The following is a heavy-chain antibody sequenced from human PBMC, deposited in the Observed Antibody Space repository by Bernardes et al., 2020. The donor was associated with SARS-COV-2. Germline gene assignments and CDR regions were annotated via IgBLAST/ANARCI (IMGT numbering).Heavy chain of an antibody. V-gene: IGHV4-34*01. CDR1: GGSFSGYY. CDR3: ARGLGNSSSWRRGNWFDP. CDR2: INHSGST. J-gene: IGHJ5*02. Sequence: SETLSLTCAVYGGSFSGYYWSWIRQPPGKGLEWIGEINHSGSTNYNPSLKSRVTISVDTSKNQFSLKLSSVTAADTAVYYCARGLGNSSSWRRGNWFDPWGQGTLVTVSS. D-gene: IGHD6-13*01.